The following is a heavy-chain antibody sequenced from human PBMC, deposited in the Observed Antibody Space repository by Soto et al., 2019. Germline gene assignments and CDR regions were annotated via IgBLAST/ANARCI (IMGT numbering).Heavy chain of an antibody. J-gene: IGHJ6*02. CDR2: IIPIFGTA. D-gene: IGHD4-17*01. Sequence: QVQLVQSGAEVKKPGSSVKVSCKASGGTFSSYAISWVRQAPGQGLEWMGGIIPIFGTANYAQKFQGRVTITADESTSTAYMELSSLRSEDTAVYYCARENLTTVTTFTYYYYGMDVWGQGTTVTVSS. CDR3: ARENLTTVTTFTYYYYGMDV. V-gene: IGHV1-69*12. CDR1: GGTFSSYA.